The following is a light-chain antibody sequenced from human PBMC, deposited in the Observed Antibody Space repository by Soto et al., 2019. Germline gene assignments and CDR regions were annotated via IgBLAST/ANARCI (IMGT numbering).Light chain of an antibody. Sequence: DIKMTQFPSTLSASVGDRAPIISRASQILRNWLAWFQQKPGKAPKLLIYKASSLESGVPSRFTGRGSGTEFTLTISSLQPDDFATYYCQQYDTYWTFGQGTKVVIK. V-gene: IGKV1-5*03. CDR3: QQYDTYWT. CDR1: QILRNW. CDR2: KAS. J-gene: IGKJ1*01.